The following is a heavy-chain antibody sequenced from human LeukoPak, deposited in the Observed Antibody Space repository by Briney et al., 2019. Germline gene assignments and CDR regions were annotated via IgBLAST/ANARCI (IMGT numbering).Heavy chain of an antibody. D-gene: IGHD2-15*01. V-gene: IGHV3-33*01. CDR1: GFTFSSYG. CDR3: ARAYCSGGSRYGGFDY. CDR2: IWYDGSNK. Sequence: GGSLRLSCAASGFTFSSYGMHWVRQAPGKGLEWVAVIWYDGSNKYYADSVKGRFTISRDNSKNTLYLQMNSLRAEDTAVYYCARAYCSGGSRYGGFDYWGQGTLVTVSS. J-gene: IGHJ4*02.